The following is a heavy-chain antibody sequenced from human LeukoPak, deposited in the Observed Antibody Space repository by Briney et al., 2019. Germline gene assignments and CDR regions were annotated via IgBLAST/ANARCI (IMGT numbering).Heavy chain of an antibody. V-gene: IGHV2-70*11. CDR1: GFSLSTSGMC. J-gene: IGHJ6*03. CDR2: IDWDDDK. Sequence: SGPALVKPTQTLTLTCTFSGFSLSTSGMCVSWIRQPPGKALEWLARIDWDDDKYYSTSLKTRLTISKDTSKNQVVLTMTNMDPVDTATYYCARIRPVGLASSTSIRDYYYYMDVWGKGTTVTVSS. D-gene: IGHD2-2*01. CDR3: ARIRPVGLASSTSIRDYYYYMDV.